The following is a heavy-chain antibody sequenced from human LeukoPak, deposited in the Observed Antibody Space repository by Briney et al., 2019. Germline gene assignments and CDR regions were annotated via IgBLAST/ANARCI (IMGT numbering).Heavy chain of an antibody. CDR2: ISYDGSNK. D-gene: IGHD3-10*01. V-gene: IGHV3-30*03. J-gene: IGHJ4*02. CDR3: ARDRTVRGVINLFDY. CDR1: GFTFSSYS. Sequence: GGSLRLSCAASGFTFSSYSMNWVRQAPGKGLEWVAVISYDGSNKYYADSVKGRFTISRDNSKNTLYLQMNSLRAEDTAVYYCARDRTVRGVINLFDYWGQGTLVTVSS.